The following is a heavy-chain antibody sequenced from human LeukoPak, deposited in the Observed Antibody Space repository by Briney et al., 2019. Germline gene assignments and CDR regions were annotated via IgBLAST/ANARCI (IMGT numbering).Heavy chain of an antibody. CDR2: INWNGGST. CDR3: ASPGDYYDSSGYYFFDY. D-gene: IGHD3-22*01. J-gene: IGHJ4*02. Sequence: PGGSLRLSCAASGFTFDDYGMSWVRQAPGKGLEWVSGINWNGGSTGYADSVKGRFTISRDNAKNSLYLQMNSLRAEDTAVYYCASPGDYYDSSGYYFFDYWGQGTLVTVSS. CDR1: GFTFDDYG. V-gene: IGHV3-20*04.